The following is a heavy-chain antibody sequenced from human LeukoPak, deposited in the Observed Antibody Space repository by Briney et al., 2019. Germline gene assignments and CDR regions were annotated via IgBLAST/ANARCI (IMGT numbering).Heavy chain of an antibody. CDR2: FDPEDGET. J-gene: IGHJ5*02. Sequence: GASVKVSCKVSGYTLTELSMHWVRQAPGNGLECMGGFDPEDGETIYAQKFQGRVTMTEDTSTDTAYMELSSLRSEDTALYFKPKAAYDILTGRNPNRFDPWGQGTLVTVSS. V-gene: IGHV1-24*01. D-gene: IGHD3-9*01. CDR3: PKAAYDILTGRNPNRFDP. CDR1: GYTLTELS.